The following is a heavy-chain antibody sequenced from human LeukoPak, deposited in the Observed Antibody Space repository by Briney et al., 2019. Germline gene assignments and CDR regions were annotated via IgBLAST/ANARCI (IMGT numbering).Heavy chain of an antibody. Sequence: SETLSLTCAVYGGSFSGYYWSWIRQPPGKGLEWIGEINHSGSTNYNPSLRSRVTISVDTSKNQFSLKLSSVTAADTAVYYCARSPESGSYSFDYWGQGTLVTVSP. CDR3: ARSPESGSYSFDY. D-gene: IGHD1-26*01. J-gene: IGHJ4*02. CDR2: INHSGST. V-gene: IGHV4-34*01. CDR1: GGSFSGYY.